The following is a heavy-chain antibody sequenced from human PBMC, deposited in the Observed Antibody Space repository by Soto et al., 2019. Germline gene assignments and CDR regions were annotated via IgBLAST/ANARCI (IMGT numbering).Heavy chain of an antibody. CDR3: ASTYYNPSLKSRVTISVDTSKNQFSLKLSSVTAADTAVYYCARDTVVGVATERRKTYYYYYYGMDV. V-gene: IGHV1-2*04. CDR2: INPNSGGT. CDR1: GYTFTSYG. D-gene: IGHD2-21*02. J-gene: IGHJ6*02. Sequence: ASVKVSCKASGYTFTSYGISWVRQAPGQGLEWMGWINPNSGGTNYAQKFQGWVTMTRDTSISTAYMELSRLRSDDTAVYYSASTYYNPSLKSRVTISVDTSKNQFSLKLSSVTAADTAVYYCARDTVVGVATERRKTYYYYYYGMDVWGQGTTVTVSS.